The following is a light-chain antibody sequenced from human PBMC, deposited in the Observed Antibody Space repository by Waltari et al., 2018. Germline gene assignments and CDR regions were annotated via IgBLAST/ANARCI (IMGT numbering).Light chain of an antibody. V-gene: IGLV2-14*03. CDR3: SSYASSSTLVV. CDR1: ISDVGRYDY. CDR2: DVT. J-gene: IGLJ2*01. Sequence: QSALTQPASVSGSPGPSIPISCTGTISDVGRYDYVSWYQQHPDKAPKLMIYDVTNRPSGVSNRFSGSKSGNTASLTISGLQAEDEADYYCSSYASSSTLVVFGGGTKLTVL.